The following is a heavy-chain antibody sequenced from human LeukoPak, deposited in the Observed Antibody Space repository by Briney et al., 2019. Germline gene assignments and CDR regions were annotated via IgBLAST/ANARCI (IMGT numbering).Heavy chain of an antibody. Sequence: GESLKISCKSTGYGFSGYWIAWVRQMPGKGLEWMGIVYSLDSNTKYSPSFRGQVTMSADKSISTAFLQWNSLQASDSGMYYCARVRGLFHEEGLSFDYWGQGTQVTVSS. J-gene: IGHJ4*02. V-gene: IGHV5-51*01. D-gene: IGHD3-10*01. CDR1: GYGFSGYW. CDR2: VYSLDSNT. CDR3: ARVRGLFHEEGLSFDY.